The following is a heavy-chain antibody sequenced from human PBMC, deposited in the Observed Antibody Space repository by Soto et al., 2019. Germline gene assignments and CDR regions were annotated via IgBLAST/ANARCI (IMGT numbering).Heavy chain of an antibody. D-gene: IGHD6-19*01. J-gene: IGHJ6*02. CDR2: ISSSSSYI. V-gene: IGHV3-21*01. CDR3: ARFLVTWLPHYYYYYGMDV. Sequence: PGGSLRLSCAASGFTFSSYSMNWVRQAPGKGLEWVSSISSSSSYIYYADSVKGRFTISRDNAKNSLYLQMNSLRAEDTAVYYCARFLVTWLPHYYYYYGMDVWGQGTTVTVSS. CDR1: GFTFSSYS.